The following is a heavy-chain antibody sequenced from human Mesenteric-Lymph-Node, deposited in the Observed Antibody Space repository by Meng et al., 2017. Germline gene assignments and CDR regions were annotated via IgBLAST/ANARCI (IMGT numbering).Heavy chain of an antibody. V-gene: IGHV3-23*01. CDR2: ITGGGGGT. D-gene: IGHD1-26*01. J-gene: IGHJ6*02. Sequence: GESLKISCAGSGFTFSNYAMIWIRQAPGKGLEWVSSITGGGGGTYHAESVKGRFSISRDNAKNSLYLQMNSLRAEDTAVYYCARDGRIVGATTEGYGMDVWGQGTTVTVSS. CDR3: ARDGRIVGATTEGYGMDV. CDR1: GFTFSNYA.